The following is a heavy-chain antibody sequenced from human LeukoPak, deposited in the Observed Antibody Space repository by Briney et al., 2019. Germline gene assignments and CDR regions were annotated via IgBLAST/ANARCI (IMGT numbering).Heavy chain of an antibody. J-gene: IGHJ6*03. CDR2: ISGSSGST. CDR3: ASTYKDSGYDLSYYYYYYMDV. D-gene: IGHD5-12*01. CDR1: GFTFSTYA. V-gene: IGHV3-23*01. Sequence: PGGSLRLSXAASGFTFSTYAMSWVRQAPGKGLEWVSVISGSSGSTYYADSVKGRFTISGDNSRNTLYLQMNSLRAEDTAVYYCASTYKDSGYDLSYYYYYYMDVWGKRTTVSVSS.